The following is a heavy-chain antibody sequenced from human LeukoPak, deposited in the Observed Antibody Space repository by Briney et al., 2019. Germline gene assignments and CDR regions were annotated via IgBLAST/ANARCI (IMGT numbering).Heavy chain of an antibody. CDR2: IYYSGST. V-gene: IGHV4-59*01. D-gene: IGHD5-18*01. Sequence: SETLSLTCTVSGGSISSYYWSWIRQPPGKGLEWIGYIYYSGSTTYNPSLKSRVTISVDTSKSQFSLKLSSVPAADTAVYYCARMLADTAMVNWFDPWGQGTLVTVSS. J-gene: IGHJ5*02. CDR1: GGSISSYY. CDR3: ARMLADTAMVNWFDP.